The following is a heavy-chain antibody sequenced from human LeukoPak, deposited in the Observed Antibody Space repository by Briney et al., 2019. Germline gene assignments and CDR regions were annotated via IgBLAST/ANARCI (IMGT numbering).Heavy chain of an antibody. CDR1: GFTVSSNS. Sequence: QSGGSLRLSCTVSGFTVSSNSMSWVRQAPGKGLEWVSFIYSGGNTHYSDSVKGRFTISRDNAKNSLYLQMNSLRAEDTAVYYCARSEGSGSYFTPYYYYYMDVWGKGTTVTVSS. J-gene: IGHJ6*03. CDR3: ARSEGSGSYFTPYYYYYMDV. CDR2: IYSGGNT. D-gene: IGHD1-26*01. V-gene: IGHV3-53*01.